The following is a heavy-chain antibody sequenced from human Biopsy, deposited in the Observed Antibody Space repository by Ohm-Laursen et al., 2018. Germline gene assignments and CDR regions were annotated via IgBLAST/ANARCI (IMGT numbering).Heavy chain of an antibody. D-gene: IGHD3-9*01. V-gene: IGHV1-69*06. Sequence: SSMKVSCKAPGGTFSNYGVNWVRQAPGQGLEWLGGNIPILGTGNYAQKFQDRVTVAADTSTSTATMELRSLRSDDTAVYYCATKLTGYFHHWGQGTLVIVSS. CDR1: GGTFSNYG. J-gene: IGHJ1*01. CDR2: NIPILGTG. CDR3: ATKLTGYFHH.